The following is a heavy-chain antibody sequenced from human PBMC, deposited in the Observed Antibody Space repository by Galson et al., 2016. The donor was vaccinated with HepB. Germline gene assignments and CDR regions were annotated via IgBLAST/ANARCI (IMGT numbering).Heavy chain of an antibody. CDR2: IKPAGSEK. CDR3: ARERRGNSGFYYFDY. Sequence: SLRLSCAASGFIFSNYHMNWVRQPPGKGLEWVANIKPAGSEKDYVDSVKGRFTISRDNVKNSLYLQMNSLRAEDTAVYFCARERRGNSGFYYFDYWDQGTLVTVSS. D-gene: IGHD2/OR15-2a*01. V-gene: IGHV3-7*01. CDR1: GFIFSNYH. J-gene: IGHJ4*02.